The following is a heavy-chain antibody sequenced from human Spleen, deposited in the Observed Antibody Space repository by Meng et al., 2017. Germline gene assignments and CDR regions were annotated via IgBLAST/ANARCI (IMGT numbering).Heavy chain of an antibody. J-gene: IGHJ4*02. Sequence: SETLSFTCTVSGGSISSSSYYWGWIRQPPGKGLEWIGSIYYSGSTYYNPSLKSRVTISVDTSKNQFSLKLSSVTAADTAVYYCATNYYGSGSYDYWGQGTLVTVSS. D-gene: IGHD3-10*01. CDR2: IYYSGST. CDR1: GGSISSSSYY. CDR3: ATNYYGSGSYDY. V-gene: IGHV4-39*07.